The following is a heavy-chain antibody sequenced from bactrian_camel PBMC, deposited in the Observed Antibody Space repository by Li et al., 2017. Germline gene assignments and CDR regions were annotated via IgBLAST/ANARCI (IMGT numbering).Heavy chain of an antibody. CDR2: IASDGST. J-gene: IGHJ4*01. V-gene: IGHV3S53*01. CDR1: GDIYSSNY. CDR3: HTTDQGEEY. Sequence: VQLVESGGGLVQPGGSLRLSCAASGDIYSSNYMAWYRRGPGLQCELLSYIASDGSTYYADSVRGRFTISRDRAENIMYLQMNDLKPEDTAMYYCHTTDQGEEYWGQGTQVTVS.